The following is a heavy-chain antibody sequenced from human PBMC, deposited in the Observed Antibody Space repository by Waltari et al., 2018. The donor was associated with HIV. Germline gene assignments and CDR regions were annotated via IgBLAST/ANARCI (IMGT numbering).Heavy chain of an antibody. D-gene: IGHD3-10*01. J-gene: IGHJ6*02. V-gene: IGHV3-23*01. Sequence: EVQLLESGGGLVQPGGSLRLSCAASGFTFSSYAMSWVRQAPGKGLEWVSAISGSGGSTYYADSVKGRFTISRDNSKNTLYLQMNSLRAEDTAVYYCAKADGSGSYYTYYYYGMDVWGQGTTVTVSS. CDR3: AKADGSGSYYTYYYYGMDV. CDR2: ISGSGGST. CDR1: GFTFSSYA.